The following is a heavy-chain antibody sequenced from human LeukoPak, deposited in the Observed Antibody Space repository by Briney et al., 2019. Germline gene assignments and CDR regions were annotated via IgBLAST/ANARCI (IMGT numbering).Heavy chain of an antibody. CDR1: GYSFTSYW. CDR2: IYSGDSDT. J-gene: IGHJ5*02. D-gene: IGHD3-3*01. CDR3: ARQGPYDFWSGYSFDWFDP. Sequence: GESLKISCKGSGYSFTSYWIGWVRQMPGKGLEWMGIIYSGDSDTRYSPSFQCQVTISADKSISTAYLQWSSLKASDTAMYYCARQGPYDFWSGYSFDWFDPWGQGTLVTVSS. V-gene: IGHV5-51*01.